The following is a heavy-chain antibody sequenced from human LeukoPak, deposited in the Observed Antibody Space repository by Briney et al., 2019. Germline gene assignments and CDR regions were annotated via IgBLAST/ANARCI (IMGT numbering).Heavy chain of an antibody. CDR1: GFTFSNYW. CDR2: INQTGSEK. V-gene: IGHV3-7*04. J-gene: IGHJ4*02. CDR3: AGEESSAWSH. Sequence: GGSLRLSCAASGFTFSNYWMSWVRQAPGKGLEWVANINQTGSEKYYVDSVGGRFTISRDNAKNSLFLQMNSLRAEDTAVYYCAGEESSAWSHWGQGTLVTVSS. D-gene: IGHD6-19*01.